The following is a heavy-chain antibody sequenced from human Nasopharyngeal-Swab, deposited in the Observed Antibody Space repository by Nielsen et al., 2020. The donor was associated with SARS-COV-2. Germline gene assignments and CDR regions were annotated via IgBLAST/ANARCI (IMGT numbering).Heavy chain of an antibody. CDR2: IRGRDGKT. J-gene: IGHJ5*02. CDR1: GIILNYYA. Sequence: GGSLRLSCAASGIILNYYAMSWVRQAPEKGLEWVSGIRGRDGKTYYADSVKGRFTISRDNSKNTVYVQMNNLRAEDTAVYYCAKGGCPPLEWSFDPWGQGTLVTVSS. CDR3: AKGGCPPLEWSFDP. V-gene: IGHV3-23*01. D-gene: IGHD3-3*01.